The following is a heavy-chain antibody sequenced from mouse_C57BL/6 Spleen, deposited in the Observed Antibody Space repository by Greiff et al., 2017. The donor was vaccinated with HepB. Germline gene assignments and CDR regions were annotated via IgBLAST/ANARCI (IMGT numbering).Heavy chain of an antibody. CDR2: INPYNGDT. V-gene: IGHV1-20*01. CDR3: ARSRDFYAMDY. CDR1: GYSFTGYF. D-gene: IGHD3-3*01. Sequence: EVKLMESGPELVKPGDSVKISCKASGYSFTGYFMNWVMQSHGKSLEWIGRINPYNGDTFYNQKFKGKATLTVDKSSSTAHMELRSLTSEDSAVYYCARSRDFYAMDYWGQGTSVTVSS. J-gene: IGHJ4*01.